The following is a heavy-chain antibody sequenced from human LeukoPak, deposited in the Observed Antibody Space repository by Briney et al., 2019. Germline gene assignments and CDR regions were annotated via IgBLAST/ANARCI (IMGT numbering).Heavy chain of an antibody. D-gene: IGHD6-19*01. CDR2: IKQDGSEK. J-gene: IGHJ6*03. Sequence: GGSLRLSCAASGFTFSSYWMSWVRQAPGKGLEWVANIKQDGSEKYYVDSVKGRFTISRDNAKNSLYLQMNSLRAEDTAVYYCAKVGEWLAPLGNYYYMDVWGKGTTVTISS. CDR3: AKVGEWLAPLGNYYYMDV. CDR1: GFTFSSYW. V-gene: IGHV3-7*03.